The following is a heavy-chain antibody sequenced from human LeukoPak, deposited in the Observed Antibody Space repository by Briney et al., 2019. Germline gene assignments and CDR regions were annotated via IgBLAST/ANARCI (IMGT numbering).Heavy chain of an antibody. CDR1: GGSISGGSYY. CDR3: ARKYYYDSSTLDP. CDR2: IYYSGST. Sequence: SQTLSLTCTVSGGSISGGSYYWNWIRQPAGKGLEWIGYIYYSGSTNYNPSLKSRITISVDTSKNQFSLKLSSVTAADTAVYYCARKYYYDSSTLDPWGQGTLVTVSS. J-gene: IGHJ5*02. D-gene: IGHD3-22*01. V-gene: IGHV4-61*09.